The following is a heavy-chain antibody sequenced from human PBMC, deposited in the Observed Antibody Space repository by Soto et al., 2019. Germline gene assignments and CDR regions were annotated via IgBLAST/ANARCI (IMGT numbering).Heavy chain of an antibody. CDR3: ARGIGYSYGYVWFDP. Sequence: SETLSLTCTVSGGSISSYYWSWIRQPPGKGLEWIGYIYYSGSTNYNPSLKSRVTISVDTSKNQFSLKLSSVTAADTAVYYCARGIGYSYGYVWFDPWGQGTLVTVS. V-gene: IGHV4-59*01. CDR1: GGSISSYY. J-gene: IGHJ5*02. CDR2: IYYSGST. D-gene: IGHD5-18*01.